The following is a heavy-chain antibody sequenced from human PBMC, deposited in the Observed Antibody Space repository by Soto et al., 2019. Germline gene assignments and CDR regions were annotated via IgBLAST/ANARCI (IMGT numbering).Heavy chain of an antibody. J-gene: IGHJ5*02. CDR2: IYYSGST. CDR1: VGSISSYY. CDR3: ARVMAYDSSGYFVGANNWFDP. V-gene: IGHV4-59*01. D-gene: IGHD3-22*01. Sequence: SETLSLTCTVSVGSISSYYWSWIRQPPGKGLEWIGYIYYSGSTNYNPSLKSRVTISVDTSKNQFSLKLSSVTAADTAVYYCARVMAYDSSGYFVGANNWFDPWGQGTLVTVSS.